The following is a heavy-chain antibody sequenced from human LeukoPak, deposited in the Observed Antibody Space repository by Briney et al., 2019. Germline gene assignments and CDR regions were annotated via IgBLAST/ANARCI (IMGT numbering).Heavy chain of an antibody. Sequence: GGSLRLSCAASGFIFSSHGMHWVRQAPGKGLEWVAVIWYDGSEKYYGDSVKGRLTISRDNSKNTVYLQMNRLRAEDTAVYYCARARGGYDFDYWGQGTLVTVSS. CDR3: ARARGGYDFDY. CDR2: IWYDGSEK. CDR1: GFIFSSHG. V-gene: IGHV3-33*01. J-gene: IGHJ4*02. D-gene: IGHD5-12*01.